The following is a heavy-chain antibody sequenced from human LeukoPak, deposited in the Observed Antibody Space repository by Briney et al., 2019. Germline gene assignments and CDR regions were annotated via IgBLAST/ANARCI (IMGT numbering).Heavy chain of an antibody. CDR1: GFTFSSYG. D-gene: IGHD5-24*01. CDR3: AKDAETTTIGNWFDP. V-gene: IGHV3-30*02. CDR2: IGNDGSNK. J-gene: IGHJ5*02. Sequence: GGSLRLSCAASGFTFSSYGMHWVRQAPGKGLEWVAFIGNDGSNKYYADSVKGRFTISRDNSKNTLYLQMNSLRLEDTAVYYCAKDAETTTIGNWFDPWGQGALVTVSS.